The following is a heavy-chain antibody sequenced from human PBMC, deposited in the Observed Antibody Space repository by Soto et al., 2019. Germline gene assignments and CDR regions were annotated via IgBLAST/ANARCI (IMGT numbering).Heavy chain of an antibody. CDR1: GYLFTNYG. CDR3: ARGPTRSYNYFDP. CDR2: ISANSGIT. J-gene: IGHJ5*02. Sequence: GFGVKKPGASVKVSCKASGYLFTNYGITWVRRAPGQGLEWMGWISANSGITYNAERLQGRVTMTTDTSTSTAYLELRNLGSDDTAIYYCARGPTRSYNYFDPWGQGTLVTVSS. V-gene: IGHV1-18*01.